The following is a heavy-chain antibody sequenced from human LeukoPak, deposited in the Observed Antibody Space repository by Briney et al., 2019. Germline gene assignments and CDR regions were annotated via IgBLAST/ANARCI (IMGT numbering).Heavy chain of an antibody. D-gene: IGHD1-26*01. CDR2: ISAYNGNT. Sequence: ASVKVSCKASGYTFTSYGISWVRQAPEQGLEWMGWISAYNGNTNYAQKLQGRVTMTTDTSTSTAYMELRSLRSDDTAVYYCARDQTVRLGAIPGPLDAFDIWGQGTMVTVSS. CDR3: ARDQTVRLGAIPGPLDAFDI. CDR1: GYTFTSYG. J-gene: IGHJ3*02. V-gene: IGHV1-18*01.